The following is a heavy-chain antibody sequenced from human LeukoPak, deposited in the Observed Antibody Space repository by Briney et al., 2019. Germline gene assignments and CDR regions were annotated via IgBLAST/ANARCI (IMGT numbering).Heavy chain of an antibody. V-gene: IGHV4-39*07. D-gene: IGHD3-22*01. J-gene: IGHJ2*01. CDR1: GGSISSSPYY. Sequence: SETLSLTCTVSGGSISSSPYYWGWIRQPPGKGLEWIGSIYYSGTTHYSPSLGSRVTISVDTSKNQFSLKLSSVTAADTAVYYCARDRDSSWYFDLWGRGTLVTVSS. CDR3: ARDRDSSWYFDL. CDR2: IYYSGTT.